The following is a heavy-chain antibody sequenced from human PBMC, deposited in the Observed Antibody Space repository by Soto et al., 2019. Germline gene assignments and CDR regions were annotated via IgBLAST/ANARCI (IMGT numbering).Heavy chain of an antibody. CDR3: ARALKASMVRGVIDQLYYYYYYMDV. J-gene: IGHJ6*03. CDR1: GGSFSGYY. Sequence: PSETLSLTCAVYGGSFSGYYWSWIRQPPGKGLEWIGEINHSGSTNYNPSLNSRVTISVDTSKNQFSLKLSYVTAADTAVYYCARALKASMVRGVIDQLYYYYYYMDVWGKGTTVTVSS. CDR2: INHSGST. D-gene: IGHD3-10*01. V-gene: IGHV4-34*01.